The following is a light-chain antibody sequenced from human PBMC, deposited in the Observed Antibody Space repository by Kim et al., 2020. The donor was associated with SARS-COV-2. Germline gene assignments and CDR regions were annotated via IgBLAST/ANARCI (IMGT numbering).Light chain of an antibody. J-gene: IGLJ2*01. CDR1: KLGDKY. CDR3: QAWDSSTHGV. CDR2: QDS. Sequence: SYELTQPPSVSVSPGQTASITCSGDKLGDKYACWYQQKPGQFPVLVIYQDSKRPSGIPERFSGSNSGNTATLTISGTQAMDEADYYCQAWDSSTHGVFGGGTRLTVL. V-gene: IGLV3-1*01.